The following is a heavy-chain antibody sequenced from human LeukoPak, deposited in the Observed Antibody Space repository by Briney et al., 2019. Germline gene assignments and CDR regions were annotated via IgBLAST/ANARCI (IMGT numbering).Heavy chain of an antibody. Sequence: PGGSLRLSCEASGFTFSSYAMSWVRQAPGKGLEWVSAISGSGGSTYYADSVKGRFTISRDNSKNTLYLQMNSLRAEDTALYYCAKDLRSSGNYPIDDWGQGTLVTVSS. CDR1: GFTFSSYA. J-gene: IGHJ4*02. CDR2: ISGSGGST. CDR3: AKDLRSSGNYPIDD. D-gene: IGHD3-22*01. V-gene: IGHV3-23*01.